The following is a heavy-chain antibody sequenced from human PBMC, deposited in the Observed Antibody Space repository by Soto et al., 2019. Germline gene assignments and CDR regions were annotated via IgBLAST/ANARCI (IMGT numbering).Heavy chain of an antibody. CDR1: GAAFSSGTFY. J-gene: IGHJ5*02. CDR3: TRGPPRVQWFDP. V-gene: IGHV4-61*01. CDR2: IYFTGST. Sequence: XATLSLTCTVSGAAFSSGTFYWSWIRQPPGKGLEWIGHIYFTGSTNYNPSLKSRVTMSLDTSRNQFSLKLSSVTAADTAVYYCTRGPPRVQWFDPWGLGTLVTVSS.